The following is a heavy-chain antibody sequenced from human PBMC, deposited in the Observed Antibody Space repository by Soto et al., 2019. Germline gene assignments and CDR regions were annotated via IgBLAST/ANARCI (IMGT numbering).Heavy chain of an antibody. CDR3: ARAFHYYDSSGYQDDY. CDR1: GGTFSSYA. D-gene: IGHD3-22*01. J-gene: IGHJ4*02. V-gene: IGHV1-69*01. Sequence: QVQLVQSGAEVKKPGSSVKVSCKASGGTFSSYAISWVRQAPGQGLAWMGGSIPIFGTANYAQKFQGRVTITADESTSTAYRELSSLRSEDTAVYYCARAFHYYDSSGYQDDYWGQGTLVTVSS. CDR2: SIPIFGTA.